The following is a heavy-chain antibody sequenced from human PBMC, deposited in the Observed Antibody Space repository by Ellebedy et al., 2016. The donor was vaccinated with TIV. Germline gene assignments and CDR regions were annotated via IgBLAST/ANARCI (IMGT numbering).Heavy chain of an antibody. Sequence: ASVKVSCKASGGTFSSYAINWVRQAPGQGLEWMGWISACNGNTNYAQKLQGRVTMTTDTSTSTAYMELRGLRSDDTAVYYCARDSKVAAAYFDYWGQGTLVTVSS. V-gene: IGHV1-18*01. CDR1: GGTFSSYA. J-gene: IGHJ4*02. D-gene: IGHD6-13*01. CDR3: ARDSKVAAAYFDY. CDR2: ISACNGNT.